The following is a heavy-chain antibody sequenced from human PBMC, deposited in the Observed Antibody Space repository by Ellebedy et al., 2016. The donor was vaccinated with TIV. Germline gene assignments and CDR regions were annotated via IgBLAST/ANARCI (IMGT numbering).Heavy chain of an antibody. CDR1: GFTVSSNY. D-gene: IGHD1-26*01. CDR2: IYSGGST. V-gene: IGHV3-66*04. CDR3: ARRWLVGATTDFDY. J-gene: IGHJ4*02. Sequence: GESLKISCAASGFTVSSNYMSWVRQAPGKGLEWVSVIYSGGSTYYADSVKCRFTISRDNSKNTLYLQMNSLRAEDTAVYYCARRWLVGATTDFDYWGQGTLVTVSS.